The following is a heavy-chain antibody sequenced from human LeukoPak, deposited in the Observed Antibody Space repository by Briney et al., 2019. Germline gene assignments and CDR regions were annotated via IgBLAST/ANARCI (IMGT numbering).Heavy chain of an antibody. CDR1: GFTFSSYA. V-gene: IGHV3-64*01. CDR2: ISSNGGST. Sequence: GGSLRLSCAASGFTFSSYAMHWVRQAPGKGLEYVSAISSNGGSTYYANSVKGRFTISRDNSKNTLYLQMGSLRAEDMAVYYCARVPLGYYYVDYWGQGTLVTVSS. CDR3: ARVPLGYYYVDY. D-gene: IGHD3-10*01. J-gene: IGHJ4*02.